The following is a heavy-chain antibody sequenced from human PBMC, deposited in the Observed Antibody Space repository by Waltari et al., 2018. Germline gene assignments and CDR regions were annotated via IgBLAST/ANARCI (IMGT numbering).Heavy chain of an antibody. CDR1: GGTFSSYA. D-gene: IGHD2-2*01. CDR2: IIPILGQA. CDR3: ARGGGYCSSTSCQGWYFDL. V-gene: IGHV1-69*12. Sequence: QVQLVQSGAEVKKPGSSVKVSCKASGGTFSSYAISWVRQAPGQGLEWMGGIIPILGQANYAQTFQGRVTITADESTSTAYRELSSLRSEDTAVYYCARGGGYCSSTSCQGWYFDLWGRGTLVTVSS. J-gene: IGHJ2*01.